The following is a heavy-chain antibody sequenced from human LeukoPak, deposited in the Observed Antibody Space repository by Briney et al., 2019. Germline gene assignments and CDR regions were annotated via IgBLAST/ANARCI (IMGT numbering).Heavy chain of an antibody. J-gene: IGHJ4*02. V-gene: IGHV3-23*01. CDR3: AKDQIYGDLQHDY. CDR2: ISGSGGST. Sequence: PGGSLRLSCAASGFTFSSYAMSWVRQAPGKGLEWVSAISGSGGSTYYADSVKGRFTVSRDNSKNTLYLQMNSLRAEDTAVYYCAKDQIYGDLQHDYWGQGTLVTVSS. D-gene: IGHD4-17*01. CDR1: GFTFSSYA.